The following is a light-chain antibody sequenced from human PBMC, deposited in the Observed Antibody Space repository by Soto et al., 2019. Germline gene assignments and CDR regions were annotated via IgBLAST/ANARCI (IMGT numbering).Light chain of an antibody. CDR3: QQADSFPYT. CDR1: QGITRW. Sequence: DIQMTQSPSSVSASVGDRVTLTCRASQGITRWLAWYQQRPGKAPRLLIYATSTLQSGVSSRLSGSGSGTDFTLTISSLQPDDSATDYCQQADSFPYTFGQGTKVEIK. J-gene: IGKJ2*01. V-gene: IGKV1-12*01. CDR2: ATS.